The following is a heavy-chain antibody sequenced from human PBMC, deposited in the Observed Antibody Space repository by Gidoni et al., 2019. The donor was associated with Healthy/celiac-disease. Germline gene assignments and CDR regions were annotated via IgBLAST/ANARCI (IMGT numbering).Heavy chain of an antibody. CDR3: ARVLAGQRWFDP. J-gene: IGHJ5*02. Sequence: QVQLVQSGAEVKKPGASVTVSCQPSGYTFTGYHMHWVRQAPGQGLEWMGWINPNSGGANFAQKFQGRVTMTRDTSISTAYMELCSLRSDDTAVYYCARVLAGQRWFDPWGQGTLVTVSS. V-gene: IGHV1-2*02. CDR1: GYTFTGYH. CDR2: INPNSGGA. D-gene: IGHD1-1*01.